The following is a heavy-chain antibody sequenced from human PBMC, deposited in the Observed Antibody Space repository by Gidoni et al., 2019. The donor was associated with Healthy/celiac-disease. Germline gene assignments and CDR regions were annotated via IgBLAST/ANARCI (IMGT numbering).Heavy chain of an antibody. CDR3: ARHLTYGSGSYYPSYYYYYMDV. CDR1: GGSISSYS. V-gene: IGHV4-59*08. J-gene: IGHJ6*03. CDR2: IYYSGST. Sequence: QVQLQESGPGLVTPSETLSLTCTVSGGSISSYSWSWIRQPPGKGLEWIGYIYYSGSTNYNPALKSRVTIAVDTSKNQFFLKLSSVTAADTAVYYCARHLTYGSGSYYPSYYYYYMDVWGKGTTVTVSS. D-gene: IGHD3-10*01.